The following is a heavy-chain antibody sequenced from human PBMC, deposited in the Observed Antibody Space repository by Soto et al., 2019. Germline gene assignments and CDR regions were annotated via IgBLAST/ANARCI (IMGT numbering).Heavy chain of an antibody. J-gene: IGHJ5*02. Sequence: GSLRPSCAASGFTFSSYSMNWVRQAPGKGLEWVSYISSSSSTIYYADSVKGRFTISRDNAKNSLYLQMNSLRAEDTAVYYCAREGDSSGWYNWFDPWGQGTLVTVSS. CDR1: GFTFSSYS. CDR3: AREGDSSGWYNWFDP. CDR2: ISSSSSTI. D-gene: IGHD3-22*01. V-gene: IGHV3-48*01.